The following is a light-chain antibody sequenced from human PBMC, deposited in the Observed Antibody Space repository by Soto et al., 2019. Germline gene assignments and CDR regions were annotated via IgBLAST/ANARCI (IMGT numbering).Light chain of an antibody. CDR2: SAS. Sequence: EIVMTQSPATLSVSPGERATLSCRASQSVSINLVWYQQKPGQTPRLLIYSASTRATGIPARFSGSGSGTEFTLTISSLQSGDFAVYYCQQYNNWPLTFGGGSKLEIK. CDR3: QQYNNWPLT. V-gene: IGKV3-15*01. CDR1: QSVSIN. J-gene: IGKJ4*01.